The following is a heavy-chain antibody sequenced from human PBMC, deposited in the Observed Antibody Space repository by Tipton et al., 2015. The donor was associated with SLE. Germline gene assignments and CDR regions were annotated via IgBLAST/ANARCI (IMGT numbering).Heavy chain of an antibody. V-gene: IGHV4-59*01. Sequence: TLSLTCAVYGGSFSSYYWSWIRQPPGKGLEWIGYIYYSGSTNYNPSLKSRVTISVDTSKNQFSLKLSSVTAADTAVYYCARPAVAGIGGPFDYWGQGTLVTVSS. J-gene: IGHJ4*02. CDR3: ARPAVAGIGGPFDY. CDR1: GGSFSSYY. D-gene: IGHD6-19*01. CDR2: IYYSGST.